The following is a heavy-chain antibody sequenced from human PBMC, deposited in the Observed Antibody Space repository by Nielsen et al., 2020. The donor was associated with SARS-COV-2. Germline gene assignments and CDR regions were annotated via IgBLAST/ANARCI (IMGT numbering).Heavy chain of an antibody. CDR2: ISYDGSNK. D-gene: IGHD1-26*01. CDR3: AKEGGVGY. J-gene: IGHJ4*02. Sequence: LSLTCAASGFTFSSYGMHWVRQAPGKGLEWVAVISYDGSNKYYADSVKGRFTISRDNSKNTLYLQMNSLRAEDTAVYYCAKEGGVGYWGQGTLVTVSS. V-gene: IGHV3-30*18. CDR1: GFTFSSYG.